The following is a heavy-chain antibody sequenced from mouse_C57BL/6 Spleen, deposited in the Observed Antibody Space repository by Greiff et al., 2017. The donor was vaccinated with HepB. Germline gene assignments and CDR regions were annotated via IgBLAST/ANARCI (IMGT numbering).Heavy chain of an antibody. CDR2: IYPRDGST. V-gene: IGHV1-85*01. J-gene: IGHJ2*01. CDR3: AIYGSSY. CDR1: GYTFTSYD. Sequence: VQLKQSGPELVKPGASVKLSCKASGYTFTSYDINWVKQRPGQGLERIGWIYPRDGSTKYNEKFKGKATLTVDTSSSTAYMELHSLTSEDSAVYFCAIYGSSYWGQGTTLTVSS. D-gene: IGHD1-1*01.